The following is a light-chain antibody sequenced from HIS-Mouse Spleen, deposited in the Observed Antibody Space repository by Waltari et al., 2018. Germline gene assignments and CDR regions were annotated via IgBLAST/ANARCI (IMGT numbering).Light chain of an antibody. CDR1: SSDVGGYNY. Sequence: QSALTQPASVSGSPGQSITIPCTGTSSDVGGYNYVYWYQQHPGKAPKLLIYDVSNRPSGVSNRFSGSKSGNTASLTISGLQAEDEADYYCSSYTSSSTYVFGTGTKVTVL. CDR2: DVS. V-gene: IGLV2-14*03. J-gene: IGLJ1*01. CDR3: SSYTSSSTYV.